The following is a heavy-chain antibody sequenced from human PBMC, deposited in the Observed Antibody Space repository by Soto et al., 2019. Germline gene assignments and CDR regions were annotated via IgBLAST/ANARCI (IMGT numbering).Heavy chain of an antibody. CDR1: GGTFNSYA. V-gene: IGHV1-69*13. CDR2: IIPIFGTT. D-gene: IGHD1-26*01. Sequence: SVKVSCKASGGTFNSYAISWVRQAPGQGLEWMGGIIPIFGTTNYAQKFQGRVTITADASTSTAYMELSSLRSEDTAVYYCAGGLYSGSYTVYYYYGLDAWGQGTTVTVSS. J-gene: IGHJ6*02. CDR3: AGGLYSGSYTVYYYYGLDA.